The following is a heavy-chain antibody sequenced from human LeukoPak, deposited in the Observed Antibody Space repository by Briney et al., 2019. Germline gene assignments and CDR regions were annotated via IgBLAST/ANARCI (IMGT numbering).Heavy chain of an antibody. CDR1: GFTFDDYA. D-gene: IGHD2-15*01. J-gene: IGHJ4*02. V-gene: IGHV3-9*01. Sequence: PGGSLRLSCAASGFTFDDYAMHWVRQAPGKGLEWVSGISWNSGSIGYADSVKGRFTISRDNAKNSLYLQMNSLRAEDTALYYCAKDTGGQHEYYFDYWGQGTLVTVSS. CDR3: AKDTGGQHEYYFDY. CDR2: ISWNSGSI.